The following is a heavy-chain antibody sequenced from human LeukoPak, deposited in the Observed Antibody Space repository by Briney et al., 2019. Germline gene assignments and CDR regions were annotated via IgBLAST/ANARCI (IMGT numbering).Heavy chain of an antibody. CDR2: IIPIFGTA. CDR3: ARKLNLWFGENWFDP. D-gene: IGHD3-10*01. Sequence: SVKVSCKASGGTFSSYAISWVRQAPGQGLEWMGGIIPIFGTANYAQKFQGRVTITADESTSTAYMELSSLRSEDTAVYYCARKLNLWFGENWFDPWGQGTLVTVSS. CDR1: GGTFSSYA. V-gene: IGHV1-69*13. J-gene: IGHJ5*02.